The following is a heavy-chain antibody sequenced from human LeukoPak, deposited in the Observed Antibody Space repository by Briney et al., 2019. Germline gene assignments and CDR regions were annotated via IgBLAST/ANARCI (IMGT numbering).Heavy chain of an antibody. CDR1: GITLSNYG. D-gene: IGHD3-10*01. Sequence: GGSLRLSCAVSGITLSNYGMSWVRQAPGKGLEWVAGISDRGGRTNYADSVKGRFTISRENSKNTLYLQMNSLRAEDTAVYFCAKRGVVIRVILVGFHKEAYYFDSWGQGALVTVSS. J-gene: IGHJ4*02. CDR2: ISDRGGRT. CDR3: AKRGVVIRVILVGFHKEAYYFDS. V-gene: IGHV3-23*01.